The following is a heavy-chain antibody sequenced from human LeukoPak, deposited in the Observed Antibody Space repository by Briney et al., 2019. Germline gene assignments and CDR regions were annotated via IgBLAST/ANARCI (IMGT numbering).Heavy chain of an antibody. Sequence: SETLSLTCTVSGYSISSGYYWGWIRQPPGKGLEWIGSIYHSGSTYYNPSLKSRVTISVDTSKNQFSLKLSSVTAADTAVYYCASDPRYGGFDYWGQGTLVTVSS. V-gene: IGHV4-38-2*02. CDR1: GYSISSGYY. J-gene: IGHJ4*02. D-gene: IGHD3-10*01. CDR2: IYHSGST. CDR3: ASDPRYGGFDY.